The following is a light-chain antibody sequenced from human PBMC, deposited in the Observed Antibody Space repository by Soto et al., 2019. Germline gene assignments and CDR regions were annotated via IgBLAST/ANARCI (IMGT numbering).Light chain of an antibody. V-gene: IGLV1-40*01. CDR1: SSNLGAGYD. CDR2: GNR. Sequence: QAVVTQPPSVSGAPGQRVTISCTGNSSNLGAGYDVHWYQQLPGAAPKLVIFGNRNRPSGVPERFSGSKSGTSASLAITGLQAEDEADYYCQSYDSTLSARYVFGTGTKLTVL. J-gene: IGLJ1*01. CDR3: QSYDSTLSARYV.